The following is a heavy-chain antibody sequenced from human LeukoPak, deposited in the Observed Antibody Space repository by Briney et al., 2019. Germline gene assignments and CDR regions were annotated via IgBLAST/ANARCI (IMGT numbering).Heavy chain of an antibody. CDR3: AKGSGGTAQAVPGYVMDV. D-gene: IGHD6-13*01. J-gene: IGHJ6*02. CDR2: ISGNGGST. Sequence: GGSLRLSCAASGFTFNNYSMSWVRQAPGKGLEWVAVISGNGGSTFYADSVKGRFTITRDNSKNTLHLQMNSLRVEDTAVYYCAKGSGGTAQAVPGYVMDVWGQGTTVTVSS. V-gene: IGHV3-23*01. CDR1: GFTFNNYS.